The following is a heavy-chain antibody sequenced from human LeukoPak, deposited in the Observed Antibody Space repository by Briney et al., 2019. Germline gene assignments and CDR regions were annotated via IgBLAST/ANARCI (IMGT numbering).Heavy chain of an antibody. V-gene: IGHV4-38-2*01. Sequence: SETLSLTCAVSGYSISSGYYWGWIRQPPGKGLEWIGNIYHSGSTYYNPSLKTRVTISVDTSKNQFSLKLSSVTAADTAVYYCVSRLSNYGDYAYDYWGQGTLVTVSS. D-gene: IGHD4-17*01. CDR3: VSRLSNYGDYAYDY. J-gene: IGHJ4*02. CDR1: GYSISSGYY. CDR2: IYHSGST.